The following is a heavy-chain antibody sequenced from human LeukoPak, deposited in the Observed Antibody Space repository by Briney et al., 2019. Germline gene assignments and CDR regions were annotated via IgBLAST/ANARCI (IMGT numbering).Heavy chain of an antibody. D-gene: IGHD5-12*01. CDR1: GFTFSSYA. CDR3: AKHRGYSSASIYYYGMDV. V-gene: IGHV3-23*01. J-gene: IGHJ6*02. CDR2: ISGSGDST. Sequence: GGSLRLSCAASGFTFSSYAINWVRQAPGKGLEWVSAISGSGDSTYYADSVKGRFTISRDNSRNTLYLQMNSLRAEDTALYYCAKHRGYSSASIYYYGMDVWGQGATVTVSS.